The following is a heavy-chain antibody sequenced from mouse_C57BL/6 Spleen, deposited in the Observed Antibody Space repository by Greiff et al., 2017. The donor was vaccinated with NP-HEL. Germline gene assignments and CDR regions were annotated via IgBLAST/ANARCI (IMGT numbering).Heavy chain of an antibody. CDR2: INPGSGGT. Sequence: QVQLQQSGAELVRPGTSVKVSCKASGYAFTNYLIEWVKQRPGQGLEWIGVINPGSGGTNYNEKFKGKATLTADKSSSTAYRQLSSLTSEDSAVYFCARGYYGSRSYAMDYWGQGTSVTVSS. CDR3: ARGYYGSRSYAMDY. CDR1: GYAFTNYL. V-gene: IGHV1-54*01. D-gene: IGHD1-1*01. J-gene: IGHJ4*01.